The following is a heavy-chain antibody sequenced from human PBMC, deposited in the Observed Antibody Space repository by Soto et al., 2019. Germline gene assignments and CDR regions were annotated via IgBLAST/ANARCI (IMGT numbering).Heavy chain of an antibody. CDR2: ITSTSGDI. J-gene: IGHJ4*02. V-gene: IGHV3-21*06. Sequence: EVHLVESGGGLVKPGGSLRLSCSASGFLFSAYTMNWVRQAPGKGLEWVSSITSTSGDISYRDSVTGRFTLSRDNAKNSVFLQLNSLRAEETAVYYCTRDRSPGIHFPDFESWGQGTQVTVSS. D-gene: IGHD1-20*01. CDR3: TRDRSPGIHFPDFES. CDR1: GFLFSAYT.